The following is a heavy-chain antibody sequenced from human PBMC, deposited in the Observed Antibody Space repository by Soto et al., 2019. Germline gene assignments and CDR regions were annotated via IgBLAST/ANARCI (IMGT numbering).Heavy chain of an antibody. CDR1: GGSISSYY. D-gene: IGHD6-19*01. J-gene: IGHJ4*02. CDR3: ARHFHNGWSLFDY. Sequence: PSETLSLTCTVSGGSISSYYWSWIRQPPGKGLEWIGYIYYGGSTNYNPSLKSRVTISVDTTKNQFSLNLRSVAAADTALYYCARHFHNGWSLFDYWGQGTQVTVSS. CDR2: IYYGGST. V-gene: IGHV4-59*08.